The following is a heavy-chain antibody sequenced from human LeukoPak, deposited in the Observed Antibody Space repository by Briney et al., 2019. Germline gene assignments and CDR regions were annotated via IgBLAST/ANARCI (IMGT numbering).Heavy chain of an antibody. CDR2: INPNSGGT. V-gene: IGHV1-2*02. Sequence: GASVKVSCKASGYTFTGYYMHWVRQAPGQGLEWMGWINPNSGGTNYAQKFQGRVTMTRDTSISTAYMELSRLRSDNTAVYYCARDVETTYYDFWSGSDKDYFDYWGQGTLVTVSS. J-gene: IGHJ4*02. CDR1: GYTFTGYY. CDR3: ARDVETTYYDFWSGSDKDYFDY. D-gene: IGHD3-3*01.